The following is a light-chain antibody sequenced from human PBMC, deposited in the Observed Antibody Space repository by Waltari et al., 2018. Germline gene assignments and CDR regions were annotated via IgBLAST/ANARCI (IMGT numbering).Light chain of an antibody. J-gene: IGKJ1*01. CDR2: DAF. Sequence: DIQMTQSPSSLSASVGDRVTITCRASQFIDKYLNWYHQKPGKAPSLLIYDAFSLQSGVPSRCSGSGSGTDFTLTITSLQPEDFATYFCQQSYNTPWTFGQGTKVEVK. CDR1: QFIDKY. CDR3: QQSYNTPWT. V-gene: IGKV1-39*01.